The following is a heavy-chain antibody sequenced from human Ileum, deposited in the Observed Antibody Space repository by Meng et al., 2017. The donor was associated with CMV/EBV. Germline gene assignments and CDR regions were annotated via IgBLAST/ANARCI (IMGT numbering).Heavy chain of an antibody. CDR1: GDSLSTSS. V-gene: IGHV4-4*07. J-gene: IGHJ5*02. D-gene: IGHD3-10*01. Sequence: QGPHQESGPGLVRPSETLSLTCTVSGDSLSTSSWNWIRQSAGSRLEWIGRICGTGTTNYNPSFKSRVTLSLDKSKNQFSLKLSSVTAADTAVYYCARRIREVREISWENWLAPWGQGTLVTVSS. CDR3: ARRIREVREISWENWLAP. CDR2: ICGTGTT.